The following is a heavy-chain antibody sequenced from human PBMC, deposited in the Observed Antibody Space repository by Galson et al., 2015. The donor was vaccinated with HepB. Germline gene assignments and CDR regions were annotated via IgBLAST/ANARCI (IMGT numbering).Heavy chain of an antibody. CDR1: GYTFTDYY. CDR2: INPSGGST. D-gene: IGHD2-2*01. J-gene: IGHJ4*02. CDR3: ATYCSSTSCLFDY. Sequence: SVKVSCKASGYTFTDYYMHWVRQAPGQGLEWMGIINPSGGSTSYAQKFQGRVTMTRDTSTSTVYMELSSLRSEDTAVYYCATYCSSTSCLFDYWGQGTLVTVSS. V-gene: IGHV1-46*01.